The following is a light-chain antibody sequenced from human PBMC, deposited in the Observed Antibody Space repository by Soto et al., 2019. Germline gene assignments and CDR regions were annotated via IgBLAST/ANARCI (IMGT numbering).Light chain of an antibody. CDR3: GSYTSRSTRV. V-gene: IGLV2-14*01. CDR2: EVS. CDR1: SRDVGGYNY. Sequence: QSVLTQPASVSGSPGQSITISCTGTSRDVGGYNYVSWYQQHPAKAPKLIIYEVSNQTSGVSNRFSGSKSGNTAALTISGLQAEYEPCYYCGSYTSRSTRVCGGGTKLTVL. J-gene: IGLJ3*02.